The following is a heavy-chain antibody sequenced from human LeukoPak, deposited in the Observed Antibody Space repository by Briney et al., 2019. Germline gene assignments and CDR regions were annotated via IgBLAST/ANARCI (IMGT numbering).Heavy chain of an antibody. CDR3: ARVAVSGPTGWFDS. CDR2: ISSTSAYI. J-gene: IGHJ5*01. V-gene: IGHV3-21*01. Sequence: GRSLRLSCAGSGFALKSYSLTWVRQAPGKGLEWVSSISSTSAYIHYADSVKGRFTISRDNVDNVVYLEMNSLGAEDTATYYCARVAVSGPTGWFDSWGQGTLVIVSS. D-gene: IGHD2-8*02. CDR1: GFALKSYS.